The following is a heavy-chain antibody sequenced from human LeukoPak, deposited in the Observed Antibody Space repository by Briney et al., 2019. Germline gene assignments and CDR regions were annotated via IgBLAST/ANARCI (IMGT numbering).Heavy chain of an antibody. D-gene: IGHD3-10*01. CDR3: AKDLSGEYYFDY. V-gene: IGHV3-23*01. CDR1: GFTFSSYA. J-gene: IGHJ4*02. CDR2: ITASGGNT. Sequence: GGSLRLSCAASGFTFSSYAMGWVRQAPGKGLEWVSAITASGGNTYYADSEKGRFTISRDNSKNTLYLQMNSLRAEDTAVYYCAKDLSGEYYFDYWGQGTLVTVSS.